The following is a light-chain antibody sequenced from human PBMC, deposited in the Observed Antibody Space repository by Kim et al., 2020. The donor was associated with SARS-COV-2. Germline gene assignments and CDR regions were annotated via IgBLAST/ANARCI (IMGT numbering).Light chain of an antibody. Sequence: AAVGDRVNITCRASQNIRNYVNWYQQKPGRAPSLLIYAASSLQSGVPSRFSGGGSGTDFTLTISSLQSEDSASYYCQQSYTTPRTFGQGTKVEIK. CDR1: QNIRNY. CDR2: AAS. J-gene: IGKJ1*01. V-gene: IGKV1-39*01. CDR3: QQSYTTPRT.